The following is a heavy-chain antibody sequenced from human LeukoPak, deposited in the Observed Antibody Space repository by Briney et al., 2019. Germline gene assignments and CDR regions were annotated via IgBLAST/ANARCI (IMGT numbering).Heavy chain of an antibody. V-gene: IGHV1-18*01. CDR3: EFKSGSWSGY. J-gene: IGHJ4*02. CDR1: GYTFSSHG. Sequence: ASVKVSCKASGYTFSSHGISWVRQAPGQGLEWMGWISTYNGNTNYAQKLQGRVTMTTDTSTSTAYMELRSLRSDDTAVYYCEFKSGSWSGYWGQGTLVTASS. CDR2: ISTYNGNT. D-gene: IGHD1-26*01.